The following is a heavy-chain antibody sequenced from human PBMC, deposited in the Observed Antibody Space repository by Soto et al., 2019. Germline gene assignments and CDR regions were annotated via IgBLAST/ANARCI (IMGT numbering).Heavy chain of an antibody. Sequence: SETLSLTCTVSGGSISSGGYYWSWIRQHPGKCLEWIGYIYYSGSTYYNPSLKSRVTISVDTSKNQFSLKLSSVTAADTAVYFCARATLYCSGGSCNAFDIWGQGTMVTVSS. D-gene: IGHD2-15*01. CDR1: GGSISSGGYY. CDR3: ARATLYCSGGSCNAFDI. CDR2: IYYSGST. V-gene: IGHV4-31*03. J-gene: IGHJ3*02.